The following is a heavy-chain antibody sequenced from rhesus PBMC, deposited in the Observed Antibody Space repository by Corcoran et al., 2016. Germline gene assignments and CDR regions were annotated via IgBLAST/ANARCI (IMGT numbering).Heavy chain of an antibody. Sequence: QVQLQESGPGLVKPSETLSLPCAVSGYSISSGYYWGWIRHPPGKGLEYIGYISGSSGSTYYNPSLKSRVTISKDTSKNQFSLKLSSVTAADTAVYYCARPSTVTIDYWGQGVLVTVSS. D-gene: IGHD4-23*01. J-gene: IGHJ4*01. CDR1: GYSISSGYY. CDR2: ISGSSGST. CDR3: ARPSTVTIDY. V-gene: IGHV4-99*01.